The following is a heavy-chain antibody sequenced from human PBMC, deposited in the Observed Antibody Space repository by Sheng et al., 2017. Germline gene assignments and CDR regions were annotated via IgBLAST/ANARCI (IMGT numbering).Heavy chain of an antibody. D-gene: IGHD1-26*01. J-gene: IGHJ3*02. Sequence: EVQLVESGGGLVQPGGSLRLSCAASGFTFSDHYMDWVRQAPGKGLEWVGRIRSNADGGTADYTAPVKDRFTFSRDDSTNTVFLQVNTLRTEDTAMYYCTTKVGATSGQAFDIWGRGTMVTVSS. CDR1: GFTFSDHY. V-gene: IGHV3-15*01. CDR2: IRSNADGGTA. CDR3: TTKVGATSGQAFDI.